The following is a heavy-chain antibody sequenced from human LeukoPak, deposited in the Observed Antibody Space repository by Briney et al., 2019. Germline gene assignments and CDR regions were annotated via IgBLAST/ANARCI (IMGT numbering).Heavy chain of an antibody. Sequence: ASVNVSCKASGYTFTSYGISWVRQAPGQGLEWMGWISAYNGNTNYAQKLQGRVTMTTDTSTSTAYMELRSLRSDDTAVYYCASGGRGYSYGLDAFDIWGQGTMVTVSS. CDR2: ISAYNGNT. V-gene: IGHV1-18*01. CDR1: GYTFTSYG. CDR3: ASGGRGYSYGLDAFDI. J-gene: IGHJ3*02. D-gene: IGHD5-18*01.